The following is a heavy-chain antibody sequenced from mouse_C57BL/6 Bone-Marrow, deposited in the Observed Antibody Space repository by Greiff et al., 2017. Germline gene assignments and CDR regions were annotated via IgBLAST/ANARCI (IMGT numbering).Heavy chain of an antibody. CDR2: IYPGSGNT. CDR3: AISAWFAY. Sequence: VQLLQSGAELVRPGASVKLSCKASGYTFTSYGISWVKQRPGQGLEWIGEIYPGSGNTYYNEKFKGKATLTADKSSSTAYMQLRSLTSEDSAVYFCAISAWFAYWGQGTLVTVSA. CDR1: GYTFTSYG. V-gene: IGHV1-81*01. J-gene: IGHJ3*01.